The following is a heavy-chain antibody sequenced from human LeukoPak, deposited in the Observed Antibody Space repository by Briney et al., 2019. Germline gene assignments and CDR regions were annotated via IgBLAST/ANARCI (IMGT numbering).Heavy chain of an antibody. Sequence: LRLSCAASGFTFSDYYMSWIRQPPGKGLEWIGYIYYSGSTYYNPSLKSRVTISVDTSKNQFSLKLSSVTAADTAVYYCASLYYYDSSGYWPWGQGTLVTVSS. CDR2: IYYSGST. D-gene: IGHD3-22*01. J-gene: IGHJ4*02. CDR3: ASLYYYDSSGYWP. CDR1: GFTFSDYY. V-gene: IGHV4-30-4*08.